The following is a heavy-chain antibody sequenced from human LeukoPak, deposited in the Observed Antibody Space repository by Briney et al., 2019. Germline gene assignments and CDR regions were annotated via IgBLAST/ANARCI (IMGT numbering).Heavy chain of an antibody. J-gene: IGHJ4*02. CDR2: IRSEAYGGAT. CDR3: TFCDSGGPYYEWAH. CDR1: GFSFGDYT. V-gene: IGHV3-49*04. D-gene: IGHD2-15*01. Sequence: GGSLRLSCTASGFSFGDYTMTWVRQAPGKGLEWVGFIRSEAYGGATEYAASLKGRVTISRDDSKNIAYLQMNNLQADDTGFYYCTFCDSGGPYYEWAHWGPGTLVTVSS.